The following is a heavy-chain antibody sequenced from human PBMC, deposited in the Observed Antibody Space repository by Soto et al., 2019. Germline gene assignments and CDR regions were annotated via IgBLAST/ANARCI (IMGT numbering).Heavy chain of an antibody. CDR1: GYTFTSYV. V-gene: IGHV1-18*01. CDR2: ISAYNGNT. Sequence: GASVKVSCKASGYTFTSYVLSWVRQAPGQGLEWIGWISAYNGNTNYAQNLQGRVTMTTEKSTSTAYMELRSLRSDDTAVYYCARDLSYYDSSGYYDYRCQGILVTVSS. CDR3: ARDLSYYDSSGYYDY. J-gene: IGHJ4*02. D-gene: IGHD3-22*01.